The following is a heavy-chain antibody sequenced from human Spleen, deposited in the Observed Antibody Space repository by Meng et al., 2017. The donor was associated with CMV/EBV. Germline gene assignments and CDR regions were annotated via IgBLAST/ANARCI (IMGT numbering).Heavy chain of an antibody. CDR3: PRKFSFDIFVVFTHGYFDY. J-gene: IGHJ4*02. D-gene: IGHD3-3*02. CDR2: INHSGST. Sequence: SETLSLTCAVYGGSFSGYYWSWIRQPPGKGLEWIGEINHSGSTNYNPSLKSRVTISVDTSKNQFSLKLSSVTAADTAPYFCPRKFSFDIFVVFTHGYFDYWGQGTLVTVSS. V-gene: IGHV4-34*01. CDR1: GGSFSGYY.